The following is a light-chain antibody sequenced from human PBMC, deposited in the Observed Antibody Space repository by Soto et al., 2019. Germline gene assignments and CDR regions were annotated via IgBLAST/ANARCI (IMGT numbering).Light chain of an antibody. CDR2: DVS. Sequence: QSALTQPASVSGSPGQSITISCTGTSSDVGLYNYVSWYRHLPGKAPELIIYDVSNRPSGVSNRFSCSKSANTASLTISGLQAEDEADYYCNSYTSSGTYVFGTGTKLTVL. CDR3: NSYTSSGTYV. V-gene: IGLV2-14*03. CDR1: SSDVGLYNY. J-gene: IGLJ1*01.